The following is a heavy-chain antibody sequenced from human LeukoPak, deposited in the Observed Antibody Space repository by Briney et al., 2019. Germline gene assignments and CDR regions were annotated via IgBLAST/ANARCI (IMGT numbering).Heavy chain of an antibody. D-gene: IGHD3-22*01. CDR3: ARVHRPDSSGYYYYYYMDA. CDR2: INPSGGST. J-gene: IGHJ6*03. Sequence: ASVKVSCKASGYTFTSYYMHWVRQAPGQGLEWMGIINPSGGSTSYAQKFQGRVTMTRDTSTSTVYMELSSLRSEDTAVYYCARVHRPDSSGYYYYYYMDAWGKGTTVTISS. CDR1: GYTFTSYY. V-gene: IGHV1-46*01.